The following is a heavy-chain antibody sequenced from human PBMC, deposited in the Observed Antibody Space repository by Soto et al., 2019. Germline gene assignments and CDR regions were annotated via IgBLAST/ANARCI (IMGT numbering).Heavy chain of an antibody. D-gene: IGHD3-16*01. CDR3: AMGANAFDI. J-gene: IGHJ3*02. CDR2: INPISGTT. V-gene: IGHV1-69*05. CDR1: GGTFSSYA. Sequence: SVKVSCKASGGTFSSYAISWVRQAPGQGLEWMGGINPISGTTNYAQKFQGRVTMTRDESTSTAYMELSRLRSDDTAVYYCAMGANAFDIWGQGTMVTVSS.